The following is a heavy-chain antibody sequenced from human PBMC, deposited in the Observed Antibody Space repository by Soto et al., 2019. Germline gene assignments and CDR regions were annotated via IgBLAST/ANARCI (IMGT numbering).Heavy chain of an antibody. CDR1: GFIFSAYA. CDR3: AKAQWLLGGDYFDS. CDR2: ISDTIGAT. V-gene: IGHV3-23*01. D-gene: IGHD6-19*01. Sequence: PXESLRLACAASGFIFSAYAMSWVRQAPGKGLEWVSTISDTIGATDYADSVKGRFTISRDISRNTLYLEMNNLRAEDTAMYYCAKAQWLLGGDYFDSWGQGALVTVSS. J-gene: IGHJ4*02.